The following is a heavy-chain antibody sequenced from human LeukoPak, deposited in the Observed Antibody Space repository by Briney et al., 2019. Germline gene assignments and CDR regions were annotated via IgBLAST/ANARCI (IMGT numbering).Heavy chain of an antibody. D-gene: IGHD4-17*01. CDR2: ISAYNGNT. V-gene: IGHV1-18*01. CDR3: ARGTVTTGIGYYFDY. CDR1: GYTFTSYG. Sequence: ASVKVSCKASGYTFTSYGISWVRQAPGQGLEWMGWISAYNGNTNYAQKLQGRVTMTTDTSTSTAYMELRSLRSDGTAVYYCARGTVTTGIGYYFDYWGQGTLVTVSS. J-gene: IGHJ4*02.